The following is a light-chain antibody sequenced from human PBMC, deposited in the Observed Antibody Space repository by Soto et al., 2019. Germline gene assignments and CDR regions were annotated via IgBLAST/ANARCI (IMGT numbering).Light chain of an antibody. Sequence: EIVLTQSPGTLALFSGERTTLSCRASQSVSSSYLAWYQQKPGQAPRLLIYGASSRATGIPDRFSGSGSGTDFTLTISRLEPEDFAVYYCQQYGSSPPLTFGGGTKV. J-gene: IGKJ4*01. CDR1: QSVSSSY. V-gene: IGKV3-20*01. CDR2: GAS. CDR3: QQYGSSPPLT.